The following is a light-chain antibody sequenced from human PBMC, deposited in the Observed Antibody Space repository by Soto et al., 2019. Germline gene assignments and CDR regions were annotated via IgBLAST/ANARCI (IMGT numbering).Light chain of an antibody. Sequence: DIQMTQSPSSLSASVGDRVTITCRASQGISNYLAWYQQKEGKVPKLLIYAASTLQSGVPSRFSGSGSGTDFTLTISSLQSEDVATYYCKKFNNAPFTFGQGTRLEIK. CDR1: QGISNY. CDR2: AAS. V-gene: IGKV1-27*01. J-gene: IGKJ5*01. CDR3: KKFNNAPFT.